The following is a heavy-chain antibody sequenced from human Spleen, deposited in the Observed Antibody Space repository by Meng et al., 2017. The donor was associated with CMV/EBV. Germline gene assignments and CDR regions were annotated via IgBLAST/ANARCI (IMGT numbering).Heavy chain of an antibody. CDR1: GFTFSNYA. CDR3: ARDTADSPPALDY. V-gene: IGHV3-23*03. J-gene: IGHJ4*02. CDR2: IYGGGTGT. Sequence: GGSLRLSCAASGFTFSNYAMSWVRQAPGKGLEWVSFIYGGGTGTYYADSVKGRFTISRDNSKDTLFLQMNSLRPEDTAIYYCARDTADSPPALDYWGQGTLVTVSS. D-gene: IGHD2-21*02.